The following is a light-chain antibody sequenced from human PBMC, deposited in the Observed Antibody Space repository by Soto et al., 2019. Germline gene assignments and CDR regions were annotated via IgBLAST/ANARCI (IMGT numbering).Light chain of an antibody. CDR2: GAS. CDR3: QQYNNWPGT. V-gene: IGKV3-15*01. J-gene: IGKJ1*01. CDR1: QSFSNN. Sequence: DIVMTQSPATLSVSPGERATLSCRASQSFSNNLAWYQQKPGQAPRLLIYGASTRATGIPARFSGSGSGTEFTLTINSLQSEDFAVYYCQQYNNWPGTFGQGTKV.